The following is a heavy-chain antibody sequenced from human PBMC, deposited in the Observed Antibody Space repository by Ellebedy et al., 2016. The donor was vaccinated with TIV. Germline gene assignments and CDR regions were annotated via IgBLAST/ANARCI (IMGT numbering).Heavy chain of an antibody. V-gene: IGHV1-2*04. Sequence: ASVKVSCKASGYTFTGYYMHWVRQAPGQGPEWMGWINPKSGGTKYAQKFQGWVTMTRDTTISTAYMELSRLRSDDTAVYYCARVHLFGWNDKGLDPWGQGTLVTVSS. CDR1: GYTFTGYY. J-gene: IGHJ5*02. CDR2: INPKSGGT. CDR3: ARVHLFGWNDKGLDP. D-gene: IGHD1-1*01.